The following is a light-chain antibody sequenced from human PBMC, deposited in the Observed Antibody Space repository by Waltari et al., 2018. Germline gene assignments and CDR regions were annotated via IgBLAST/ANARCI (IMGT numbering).Light chain of an antibody. CDR1: QSVTNY. CDR3: QQRRDWPLT. Sequence: DIVLTQSPAILSLSPGERASLSCRTSQSVTNYLAWYEQKPGQAPRLLIYDTSNRATGSPARCSGSGFGTDFTLTISSLEPEDFAVYYCQQRRDWPLTFGGGTKVEIK. J-gene: IGKJ4*01. CDR2: DTS. V-gene: IGKV3-11*01.